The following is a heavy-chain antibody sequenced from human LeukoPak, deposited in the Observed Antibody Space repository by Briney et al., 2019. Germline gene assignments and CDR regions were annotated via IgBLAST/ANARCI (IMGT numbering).Heavy chain of an antibody. D-gene: IGHD2-2*01. J-gene: IGHJ4*02. Sequence: PSETLSLTCAVYGGSFSGYYWSWIRQPPGKGLEWIGEINHSGSTNYNPSLKSRVTISVDTSKNQFSLKLSSVTAADTAVYYCASYCSSTSCGGRYYFDYWGQGTLVTVSS. V-gene: IGHV4-34*01. CDR1: GGSFSGYY. CDR3: ASYCSSTSCGGRYYFDY. CDR2: INHSGST.